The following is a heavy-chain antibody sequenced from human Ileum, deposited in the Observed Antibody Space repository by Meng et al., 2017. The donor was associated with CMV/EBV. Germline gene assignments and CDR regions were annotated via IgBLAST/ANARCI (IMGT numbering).Heavy chain of an antibody. CDR1: GGSISSGGFY. D-gene: IGHD4-17*01. Sequence: LPVSRPGLVSAYTLCALCCRVSGGSISSGGFYWSLIRQHHGMRLEWIGYLYYSGSTYYNPSLRSRVAISIDTSKNQFSLKLTSVTAADTAVYFCARTNYGDYNWFDPWGQGTLVTVSS. CDR3: ARTNYGDYNWFDP. J-gene: IGHJ5*02. CDR2: LYYSGST. V-gene: IGHV4-31*03.